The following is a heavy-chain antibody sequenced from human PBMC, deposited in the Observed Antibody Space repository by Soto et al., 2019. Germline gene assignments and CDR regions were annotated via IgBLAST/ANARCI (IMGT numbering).Heavy chain of an antibody. D-gene: IGHD4-17*01. J-gene: IGHJ4*02. V-gene: IGHV3-23*01. CDR1: GFTFSSYA. CDR2: ISGSGGST. Sequence: GGSLRLSCAASGFTFSSYAMSWVRQAPGKGLEWVSAISGSGGSTYYADSVKGRLTISRDNSKNTLYLQMNSLRAEDTAVYYCAKDQIGYDYGDYGFDYWGQGTLVTVSS. CDR3: AKDQIGYDYGDYGFDY.